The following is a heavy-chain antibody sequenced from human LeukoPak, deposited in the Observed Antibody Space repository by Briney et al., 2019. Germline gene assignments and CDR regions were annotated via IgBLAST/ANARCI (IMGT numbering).Heavy chain of an antibody. Sequence: SETLSLTCAVSGGSISSSSYYWGWIRQPPGKGLEWIGSIYYSGSTYYNPSLKSRVTISVDTSKNQFSLKLSSVTAADTAVYYCATDTNQYSSSWYETNWFDPWGQGTLVTVSS. CDR3: ATDTNQYSSSWYETNWFDP. J-gene: IGHJ5*02. V-gene: IGHV4-39*07. CDR2: IYYSGST. D-gene: IGHD6-13*01. CDR1: GGSISSSSYY.